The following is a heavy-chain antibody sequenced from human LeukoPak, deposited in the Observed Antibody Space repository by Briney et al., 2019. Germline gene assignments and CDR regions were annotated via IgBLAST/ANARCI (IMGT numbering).Heavy chain of an antibody. Sequence: GGSLRLSCAASGFTFSSYAMHWVRQAPGKGLEWVAVISYDGSNKYYADSVKGRFTISRDNSKNTLYLQMNSLRAEDTAVYYCARDLAADYYGMDVWGQGTTVTVSS. J-gene: IGHJ6*02. CDR1: GFTFSSYA. CDR2: ISYDGSNK. CDR3: ARDLAADYYGMDV. D-gene: IGHD6-25*01. V-gene: IGHV3-30-3*01.